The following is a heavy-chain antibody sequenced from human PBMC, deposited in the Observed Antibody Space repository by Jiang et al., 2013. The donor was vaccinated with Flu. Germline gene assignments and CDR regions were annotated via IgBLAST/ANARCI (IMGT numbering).Heavy chain of an antibody. D-gene: IGHD4-11*01. V-gene: IGHV4-59*01. CDR1: GGSISRYF. CDR3: ARILSDEYSNSIYFGN. Sequence: GPGLVKPSETLSLTCTVSGGSISRYFRSWIRQPPGKGLEWIGYISYSGSTNYNPYLKSRLTISIDTSKNQFSLKLRSVTAADTAVYYCARILSDEYSNSIYFGNWGQGTLVTVSS. CDR2: ISYSGST. J-gene: IGHJ4*02.